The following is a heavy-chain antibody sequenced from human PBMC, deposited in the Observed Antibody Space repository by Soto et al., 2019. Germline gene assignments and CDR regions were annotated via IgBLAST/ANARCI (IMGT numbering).Heavy chain of an antibody. CDR2: INPNSGDT. D-gene: IGHD1-26*01. V-gene: IGHV1-2*02. CDR3: ARSSGRFSDFDY. Sequence: QVQLVQSGAEVKKPGDSVKVSCKASGYTFTAYDLHWVRQAPGQGLEWMGWINPNSGDTDYAQKFQGRVTMTRDTSITTVYMEVSRLTSDDTAVFYCARSSGRFSDFDYWGQGTLVTVSS. J-gene: IGHJ4*02. CDR1: GYTFTAYD.